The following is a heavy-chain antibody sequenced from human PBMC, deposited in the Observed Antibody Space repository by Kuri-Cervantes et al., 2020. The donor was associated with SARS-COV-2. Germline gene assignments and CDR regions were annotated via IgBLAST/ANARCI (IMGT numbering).Heavy chain of an antibody. CDR1: GGSISSSNW. V-gene: IGHV4-4*02. CDR2: IYHSGST. Sequence: SETLSLTCAVSGGSISSSNWWSWVRQPPGKGLEWIGEIYHSGSTNYNPSLKSRVTISVDKSKNQFSLKLSSVTAADTAVYYCARSTGIVVVPAATWDYFDYWGQGTLVTVSS. CDR3: ARSTGIVVVPAATWDYFDY. D-gene: IGHD2-2*01. J-gene: IGHJ4*02.